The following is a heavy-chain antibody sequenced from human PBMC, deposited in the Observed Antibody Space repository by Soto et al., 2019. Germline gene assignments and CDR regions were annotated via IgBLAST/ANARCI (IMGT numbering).Heavy chain of an antibody. CDR3: ARSTYNILTGAYPYYYYGMGV. D-gene: IGHD3-9*01. J-gene: IGHJ6*02. V-gene: IGHV4-59*01. CDR2: LYYSGST. CDR1: GGSISSYY. Sequence: QVQLQESGPGLVKPSETLSLTCTGSGGSISSYYCSWIRQPPGKGLAWIGHLYYSGSTNYNPSLLRRVIISVVSSMNQFSLELRSVTAADTAVYYCARSTYNILTGAYPYYYYGMGVWGHRTKVTVA.